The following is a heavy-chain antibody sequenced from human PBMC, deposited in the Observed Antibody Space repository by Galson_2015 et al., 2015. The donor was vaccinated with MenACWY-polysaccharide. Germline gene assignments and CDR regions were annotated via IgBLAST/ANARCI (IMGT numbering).Heavy chain of an antibody. CDR1: SYA. CDR2: ITDGAYST. J-gene: IGHJ6*02. V-gene: IGHV3-23*01. Sequence: SYAMTWVRPAPGKGLEWVSSITDGAYSTYYADSVKGRFTISRDNSKNTLYLQMNSLRAEDTAVYYCAKNSTRSYTFDYYGMDAWGQGTTVTVSS. D-gene: IGHD2/OR15-2a*01. CDR3: AKNSTRSYTFDYYGMDA.